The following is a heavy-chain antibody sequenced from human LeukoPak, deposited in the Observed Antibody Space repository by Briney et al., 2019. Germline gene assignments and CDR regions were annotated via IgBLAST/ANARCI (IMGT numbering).Heavy chain of an antibody. CDR2: ITGSDESI. CDR1: GFTFSTHA. J-gene: IGHJ4*02. CDR3: ARDGGSYYYDSSGYYPGDY. D-gene: IGHD3-22*01. Sequence: GGSLRLSCAASGFTFSTHAMSWVRQAPGKGLEWVSGITGSDESIYYADSVKGRFTISRDNSKNTLYLQMNSLRAEDTAVYCCARDGGSYYYDSSGYYPGDYWGQGTLVTVSS. V-gene: IGHV3-23*01.